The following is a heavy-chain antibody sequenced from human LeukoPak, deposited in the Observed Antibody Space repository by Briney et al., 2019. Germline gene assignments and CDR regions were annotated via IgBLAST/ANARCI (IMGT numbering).Heavy chain of an antibody. D-gene: IGHD1-14*01. Sequence: PGGSLRLSCAASGFTFSSYAMSWVRQAPGKGLEWVSAISGSGGSTYYADSVKGRFTISRDTSKNTLYLQMNSLRAEDTAVYYCARGVEPLAANTLAYWGQGTLITVSS. CDR1: GFTFSSYA. V-gene: IGHV3-23*01. CDR3: ARGVEPLAANTLAY. J-gene: IGHJ4*02. CDR2: ISGSGGST.